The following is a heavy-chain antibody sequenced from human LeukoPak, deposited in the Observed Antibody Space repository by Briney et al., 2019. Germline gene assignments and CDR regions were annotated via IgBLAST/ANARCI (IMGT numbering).Heavy chain of an antibody. Sequence: GGSLRLSCAASGFTFSSYGMHWVRQAPGKGLEWVAVISYDGSNKYYADSVKGRFAISRDNSKNTLYLQMNSLRAEDTAVYYWAKGPGSTPGGMDVGGKGTTVTVSS. CDR1: GFTFSSYG. CDR3: AKGPGSTPGGMDV. CDR2: ISYDGSNK. D-gene: IGHD3-10*01. J-gene: IGHJ6*04. V-gene: IGHV3-30*18.